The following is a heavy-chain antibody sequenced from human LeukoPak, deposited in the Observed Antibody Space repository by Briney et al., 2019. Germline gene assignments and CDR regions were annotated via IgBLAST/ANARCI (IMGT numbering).Heavy chain of an antibody. D-gene: IGHD4-17*01. Sequence: PGGSLRLSCAASGFPFTTYWLAWVRQPPGKGLEWVANIKQDGTEKYYVDSVKGRFTISRDNAKKSLYLQMNSLRAEDTAVYYCARDQNGDYGGYWGQGTLVTVSS. J-gene: IGHJ1*01. CDR2: IKQDGTEK. CDR1: GFPFTTYW. CDR3: ARDQNGDYGGY. V-gene: IGHV3-7*01.